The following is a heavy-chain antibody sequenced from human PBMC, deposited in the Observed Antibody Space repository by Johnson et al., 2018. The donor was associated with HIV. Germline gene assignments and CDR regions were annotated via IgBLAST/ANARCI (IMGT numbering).Heavy chain of an antibody. CDR3: ARDRKWVGARSGDAFDI. CDR1: GFTFNTYW. J-gene: IGHJ3*02. D-gene: IGHD2-15*01. CDR2: INSDGSTT. V-gene: IGHV3-74*01. Sequence: EVQLVESGGGLVQPGGSLRLSCAASGFTFNTYWMTWVRQAPGKGLVWVSRINSDGSTTSYADSVKGRFTISRDNSKNTLYLQMNSLRAEDTAVFYCARDRKWVGARSGDAFDIWGQGTMVTVSS.